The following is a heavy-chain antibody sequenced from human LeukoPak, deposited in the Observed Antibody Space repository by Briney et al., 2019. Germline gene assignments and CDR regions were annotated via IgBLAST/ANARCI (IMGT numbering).Heavy chain of an antibody. D-gene: IGHD6-13*01. CDR1: GGSISSYY. J-gene: IGHJ4*02. CDR2: IYYSGST. V-gene: IGHV4-59*01. CDR3: ARSPDPYSSSWYTVDY. Sequence: SETLSLTCTVSGGSISSYYWSWIRQPPGKGLECIGYIYYSGSTNYNPSLKSRVTISVDTSKNQFSLKLSSVTAADTAVYYCARSPDPYSSSWYTVDYWGQGTLVTVSS.